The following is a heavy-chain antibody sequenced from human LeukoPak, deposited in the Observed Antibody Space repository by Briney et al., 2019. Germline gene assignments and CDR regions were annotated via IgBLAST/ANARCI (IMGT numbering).Heavy chain of an antibody. CDR3: AKDDGYGDPSYFDY. V-gene: IGHV3-7*03. J-gene: IGHJ4*02. D-gene: IGHD4-17*01. CDR1: GFTFSSYW. CDR2: IKQDGSEK. Sequence: GGSLRLSCAASGFTFSSYWMSWVRQAPGKGLEWVANIKQDGSEKYYVDSVKGRFTISRDNAKNSLYLQMNSLRAEDTAVYYCAKDDGYGDPSYFDYWGQGTLVTVSS.